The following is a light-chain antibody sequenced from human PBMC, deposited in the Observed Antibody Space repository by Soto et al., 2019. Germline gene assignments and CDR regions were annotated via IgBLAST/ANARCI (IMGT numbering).Light chain of an antibody. J-gene: IGKJ1*01. CDR1: QTISSW. CDR3: QHYNSYSEA. Sequence: ETQITHSPSNLSAPVGRRVIIICRSSQTISSWLAWYQQKPGKAPKLLIYKASTLKSGVPSRFSGSGSGTEFTLTISSLQPDDFATYYCQHYNSYSEAFGQGTKVDIK. CDR2: KAS. V-gene: IGKV1-5*03.